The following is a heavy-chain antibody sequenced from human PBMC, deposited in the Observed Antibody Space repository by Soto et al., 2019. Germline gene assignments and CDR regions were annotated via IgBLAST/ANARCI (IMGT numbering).Heavy chain of an antibody. CDR1: GYTFTSYD. J-gene: IGHJ6*02. Sequence: QVQLVQSGAEVKKPGASVKVSCKASGYTFTSYDINWVRQATGQGLEWMGWMNPNSGNTDYAQKFQGRVTMTRNTSISKAYMELSSLRSEDTAVYYCARRGYSSSWYSYYYYGMDVWGQGTTVTVSS. D-gene: IGHD6-13*01. CDR2: MNPNSGNT. V-gene: IGHV1-8*01. CDR3: ARRGYSSSWYSYYYYGMDV.